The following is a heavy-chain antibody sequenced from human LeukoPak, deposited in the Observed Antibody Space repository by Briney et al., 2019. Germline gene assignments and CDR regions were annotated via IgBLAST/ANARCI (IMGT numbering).Heavy chain of an antibody. J-gene: IGHJ4*02. D-gene: IGHD5-12*01. Sequence: PGGSLRLSCAASGFTFDDYGMSWVRQAPGKGLEWVSGINWNGGSTGYADSVKGRFTISRDNSKYSLYLQMNSLRTEDTALYYCAKDMSGYSGLDYWGQGTLVTVSS. CDR1: GFTFDDYG. CDR2: INWNGGST. V-gene: IGHV3-20*04. CDR3: AKDMSGYSGLDY.